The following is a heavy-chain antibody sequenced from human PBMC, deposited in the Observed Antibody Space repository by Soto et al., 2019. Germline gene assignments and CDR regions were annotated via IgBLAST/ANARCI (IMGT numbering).Heavy chain of an antibody. J-gene: IGHJ3*02. D-gene: IGHD2-15*01. CDR2: IYPGDSDT. Sequence: GESLKISCKGSGYSFTSYWIGWVRQMPGKGLEWMGIIYPGDSDTRYSPSFQGQVTISADKSISTAYLQWSSLKASDIAMYYCARREVDCSGGSCYPDAFDIWGQGTMVTVSS. V-gene: IGHV5-51*01. CDR1: GYSFTSYW. CDR3: ARREVDCSGGSCYPDAFDI.